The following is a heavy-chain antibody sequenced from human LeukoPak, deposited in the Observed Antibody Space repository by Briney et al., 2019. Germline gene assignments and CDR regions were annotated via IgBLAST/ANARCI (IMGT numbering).Heavy chain of an antibody. D-gene: IGHD6-19*01. CDR1: GFTFSNYW. CDR3: AKGDSSGWNYFDY. Sequence: GGSLRLSCAASGFTFSNYWMHWVRQAPGKGLEWVSSISGSGVNTHYADSVKGRFTISRDNSKNTLYLQMSSLRAEDTAVYYCAKGDSSGWNYFDYWGQGTLVTLSS. CDR2: ISGSGVNT. J-gene: IGHJ4*02. V-gene: IGHV3-23*01.